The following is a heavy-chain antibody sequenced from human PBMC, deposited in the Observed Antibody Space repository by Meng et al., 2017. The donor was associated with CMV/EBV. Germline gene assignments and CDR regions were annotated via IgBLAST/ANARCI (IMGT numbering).Heavy chain of an antibody. CDR3: AREYYDSSGYYCAY. D-gene: IGHD3-22*01. CDR1: GFTVSSNY. Sequence: GGSLRLSCAASGFTVSSNYMSWVRQAPGKGLEWVSVIYSGGSTYYADSVKGRFTISRDNSKNTLCLQMNSLRAEDTAVYYCAREYYDSSGYYCAYWGQGTLVTVSS. V-gene: IGHV3-53*01. J-gene: IGHJ4*02. CDR2: IYSGGST.